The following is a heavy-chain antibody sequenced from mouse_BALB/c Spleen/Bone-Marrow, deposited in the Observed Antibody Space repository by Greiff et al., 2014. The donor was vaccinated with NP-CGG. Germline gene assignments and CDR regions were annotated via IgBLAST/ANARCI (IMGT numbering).Heavy chain of an antibody. CDR3: ARVQLLQSRCLDY. J-gene: IGHJ2*01. CDR1: GFNIKDTY. CDR2: IDLANGNT. Sequence: DVKLQESGAELVKPGASVKLSCTASGFNIKDTYMHWVKQRPEQGLEWIGRIDLANGNTKYDPKFKGKATITADTSYDTAYLQLSSLTSEDTAVYYCARVQLLQSRCLDYWGQGTTLTVSS. V-gene: IGHV14-3*02. D-gene: IGHD1-1*01.